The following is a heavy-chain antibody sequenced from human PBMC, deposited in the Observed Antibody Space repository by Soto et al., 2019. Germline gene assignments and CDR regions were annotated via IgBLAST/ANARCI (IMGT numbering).Heavy chain of an antibody. CDR3: ASEVYCTNGVCSSGDWFDP. CDR1: GFTFSSYA. D-gene: IGHD2-8*01. CDR2: ISYDGSNK. V-gene: IGHV3-30-3*01. J-gene: IGHJ5*02. Sequence: GGSLRLSCAASGFTFSSYAMHWVRQAPGKGLEWVAVISYDGSNKYYADSVKGRFTISRDNSKNTLYLQMNSLRAEDTAVYYCASEVYCTNGVCSSGDWFDPWGQGTLVTVSS.